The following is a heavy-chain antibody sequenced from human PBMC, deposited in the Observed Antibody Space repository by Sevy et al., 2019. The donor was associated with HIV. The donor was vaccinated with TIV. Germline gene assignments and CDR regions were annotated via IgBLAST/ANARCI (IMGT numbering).Heavy chain of an antibody. Sequence: GESLKISCAASGFTFSSYGMHWVRQAPGKGLEWVAVISYDGSNKYYADSVKGRFTISRDNSKNTLYLQMNSLRAEDTAVYYCAKGEYYYDSSGPARRLNFDYWGQGTLVTVSS. V-gene: IGHV3-30*18. D-gene: IGHD3-22*01. CDR2: ISYDGSNK. J-gene: IGHJ4*02. CDR3: AKGEYYYDSSGPARRLNFDY. CDR1: GFTFSSYG.